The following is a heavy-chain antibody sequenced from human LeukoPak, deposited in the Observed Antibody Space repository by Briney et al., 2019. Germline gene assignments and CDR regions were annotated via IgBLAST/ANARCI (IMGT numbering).Heavy chain of an antibody. CDR1: AFTFRTYS. V-gene: IGHV3-21*01. CDR3: ARVRIVGSTYDAFDI. CDR2: ISGSTSYI. J-gene: IGHJ3*02. Sequence: KPGGSLRLSCVASAFTFRTYSMHWVRQAPGKGLEWVSSISGSTSYIYYADSVRGRFTISRDNAKNSLYLQMNSLRAEDTAVYYCARVRIVGSTYDAFDIWGQGTMVTVSS. D-gene: IGHD1-26*01.